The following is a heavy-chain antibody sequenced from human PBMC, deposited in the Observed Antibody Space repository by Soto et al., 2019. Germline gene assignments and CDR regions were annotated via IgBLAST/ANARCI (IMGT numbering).Heavy chain of an antibody. D-gene: IGHD6-13*01. Sequence: PSETLSLTCTVSGGSISSSSYYWGWIRQPPGKGLEWIGSIYYSGSTYYNPSLNSRVTISVDTSKNQFSLKLSSVTAADTAVYYCARHPSLAAAGTLYYYYGMDVWGQGTTVTVSS. CDR1: GGSISSSSYY. V-gene: IGHV4-39*01. CDR3: ARHPSLAAAGTLYYYYGMDV. J-gene: IGHJ6*02. CDR2: IYYSGST.